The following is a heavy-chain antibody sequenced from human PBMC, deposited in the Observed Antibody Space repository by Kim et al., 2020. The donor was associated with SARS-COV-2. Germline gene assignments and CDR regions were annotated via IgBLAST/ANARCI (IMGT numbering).Heavy chain of an antibody. CDR2: IYYSGST. CDR1: GGSISSYY. CDR3: ARHPPVTIFGVEGDAFDI. D-gene: IGHD3-3*01. V-gene: IGHV4-59*08. Sequence: SETLSLTCTVSGGSISSYYWSWIRQPPGKGLEWIGYIYYSGSTNYNPSLKSRVTISVDTSKNQFSLKLSSVTAADTAVYYCARHPPVTIFGVEGDAFDIWGQGTMVTVSS. J-gene: IGHJ3*02.